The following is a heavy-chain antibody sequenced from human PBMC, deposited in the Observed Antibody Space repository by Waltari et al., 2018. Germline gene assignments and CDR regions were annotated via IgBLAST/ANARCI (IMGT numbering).Heavy chain of an antibody. J-gene: IGHJ3*02. V-gene: IGHV1-69*01. CDR1: GGTFSSYA. CDR2: IIPIFGTA. CDR3: ARDQGIAAAGPGGSAFDI. Sequence: QVQLVQSGAEVKKPGSSAKVSCKASGGTFSSYAISGVRQAPGQGLEWMGGIIPIFGTANYTQKFQGRVTITADESTSTAYMELSSLRSEDTAVYYCARDQGIAAAGPGGSAFDIWGQGTMVTVSS. D-gene: IGHD6-13*01.